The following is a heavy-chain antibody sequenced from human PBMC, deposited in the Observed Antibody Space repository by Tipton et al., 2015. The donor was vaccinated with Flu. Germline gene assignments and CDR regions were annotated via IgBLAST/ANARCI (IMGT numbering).Heavy chain of an antibody. CDR3: ARALQNYFDY. Sequence: TLSLTCTVSGGSISSYYWSWIRQPPGKGLEWIGYIYYSGSTNYNPSLKSRVTISVDTSKNQFSLKLSSVTAADTAVYYRARALQNYFDYWGQGTLVTVSS. J-gene: IGHJ4*02. V-gene: IGHV4-59*01. CDR1: GGSISSYY. CDR2: IYYSGST.